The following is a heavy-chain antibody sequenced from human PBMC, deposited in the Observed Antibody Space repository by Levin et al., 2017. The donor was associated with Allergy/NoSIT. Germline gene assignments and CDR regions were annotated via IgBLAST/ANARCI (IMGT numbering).Heavy chain of an antibody. D-gene: IGHD6-13*01. CDR1: GFTVSSNY. Sequence: GGSLRLSCAASGFTVSSNYMSWVRQAPGKGLEWVSVIYSGGSTYYADSVKGRFTISRDNSKNTLYLQMNSLRAEDTAVYYCARYSSSWYGMDVWGQGTTVTVSS. J-gene: IGHJ6*02. CDR2: IYSGGST. V-gene: IGHV3-53*01. CDR3: ARYSSSWYGMDV.